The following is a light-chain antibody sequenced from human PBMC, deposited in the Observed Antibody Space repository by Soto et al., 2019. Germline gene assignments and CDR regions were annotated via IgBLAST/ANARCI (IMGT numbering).Light chain of an antibody. CDR2: GAS. V-gene: IGKV3-15*01. Sequence: IVMTQSPASLSVSPGDEATLSCRASQSVASNVAWYQQKPGQGPRLLIHGASTRAVVVPARFSGSGAGTDFTRTSNRVQSEDFAVYYCQQYHNWPPQYTVRQGPKLQIK. CDR1: QSVASN. J-gene: IGKJ2*01. CDR3: QQYHNWPPQYT.